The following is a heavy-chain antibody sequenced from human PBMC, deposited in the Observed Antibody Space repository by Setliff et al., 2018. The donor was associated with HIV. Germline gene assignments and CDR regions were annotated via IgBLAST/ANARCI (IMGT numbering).Heavy chain of an antibody. D-gene: IGHD2-2*01. CDR1: GFAFSSYS. Sequence: GGSLRLSCAASGFAFSSYSMNWVRQAPGKGLEWVSCITGGSGFIDYADSVKGRFTISRDDAKNTLYLQMNSLRAEDTAVYYCARVSCYSGFDYWGQGALVTVSS. CDR3: ARVSCYSGFDY. V-gene: IGHV3-21*01. J-gene: IGHJ4*02. CDR2: ITGGSGFI.